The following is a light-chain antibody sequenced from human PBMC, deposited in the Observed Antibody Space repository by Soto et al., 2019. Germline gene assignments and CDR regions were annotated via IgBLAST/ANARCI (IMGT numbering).Light chain of an antibody. V-gene: IGKV1-5*01. CDR2: DAS. J-gene: IGKJ1*01. CDR1: QSISSW. Sequence: DIPMTQSPSTLSASVGDRVTITCRASQSISSWLAWYQQKPGKAPKLLIYDASSLESGVPSRFSGSGSGTEFTLTISGQQPDDFATYYCQQYNSYSPWTFGQGTKVEIK. CDR3: QQYNSYSPWT.